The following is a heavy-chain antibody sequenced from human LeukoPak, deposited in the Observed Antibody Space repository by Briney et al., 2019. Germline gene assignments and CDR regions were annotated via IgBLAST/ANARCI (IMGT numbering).Heavy chain of an antibody. J-gene: IGHJ4*02. V-gene: IGHV3-23*01. D-gene: IGHD2-15*01. CDR1: GFTFSNYG. CDR2: ISDSGGTT. CDR3: ATSDIVVVVAAAPPQGDYFDY. Sequence: GGSLRLSCAASGFTFSNYGMSWVRQAPGKGLEWVSIISDSGGTTYYADSVKGRFTISRDNSKNTLYLQMNSLRAEDTAVYYCATSDIVVVVAAAPPQGDYFDYWGQGTLVTVSS.